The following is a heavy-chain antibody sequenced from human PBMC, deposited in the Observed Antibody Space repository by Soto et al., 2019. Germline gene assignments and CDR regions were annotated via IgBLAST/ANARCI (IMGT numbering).Heavy chain of an antibody. Sequence: SVKVSCKASGGTFSSYAISWVRQAPGQELEWMGGIIPIFGTANYAQKFQGRVTITADESTSTAYMELSSLRSEDTAVYYCASSPHVDTAVDYWGKGTPVTVSS. V-gene: IGHV1-69*13. CDR3: ASSPHVDTAVDY. J-gene: IGHJ4*02. CDR2: IIPIFGTA. CDR1: GGTFSSYA. D-gene: IGHD5-18*01.